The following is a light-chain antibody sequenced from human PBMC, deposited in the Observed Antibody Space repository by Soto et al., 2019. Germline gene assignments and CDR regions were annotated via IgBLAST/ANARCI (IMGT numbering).Light chain of an antibody. CDR1: SSDVGGYNY. CDR3: CSYTSSDTHLV. Sequence: QSALTQPASVSGSPGQSITISCTGTSSDVGGYNYVSWYQQHPGKAPKLMIYEVTNRPSGVSSRFSGSKSGNTASLTISGLQAEDEADYYCCSYTSSDTHLVFGGGTKLTVL. CDR2: EVT. V-gene: IGLV2-14*01. J-gene: IGLJ3*02.